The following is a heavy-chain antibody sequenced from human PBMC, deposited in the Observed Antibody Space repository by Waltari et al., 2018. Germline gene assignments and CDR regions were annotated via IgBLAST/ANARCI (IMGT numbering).Heavy chain of an antibody. Sequence: EVQLVESGGDLVQPGGYLSLPCAASGSTVSSNHVSWVRQAPGKGLEWVSVIYSGGDTYYADSVKGRFTISRDNSQNTLYLQMNSLRAEETAVYYCARLGWFGDRYYYYGMDVWGQGTTVTVSS. CDR3: ARLGWFGDRYYYYGMDV. CDR2: IYSGGDT. CDR1: GSTVSSNH. V-gene: IGHV3-66*04. J-gene: IGHJ6*02. D-gene: IGHD3-10*01.